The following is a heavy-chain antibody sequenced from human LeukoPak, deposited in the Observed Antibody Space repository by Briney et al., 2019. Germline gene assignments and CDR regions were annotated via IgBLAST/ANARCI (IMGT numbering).Heavy chain of an antibody. Sequence: GGSLRLSCAASGFTVSSNYMSWVRQAPGKGLEWVSVIYSGGNSYYADSVKGRFTISRDNAKNTLSLQMNSLRAEDTAVYYCAILTHPAPWGQGTLVTVSS. CDR1: GFTVSSNY. V-gene: IGHV3-53*01. D-gene: IGHD2/OR15-2a*01. CDR2: IYSGGNS. J-gene: IGHJ5*02. CDR3: AILTHPAP.